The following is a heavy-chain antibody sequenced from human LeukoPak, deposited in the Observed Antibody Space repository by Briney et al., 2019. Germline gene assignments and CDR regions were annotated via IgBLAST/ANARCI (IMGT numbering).Heavy chain of an antibody. CDR2: ISGGGGTT. CDR3: VKDLSGTYSFDY. CDR1: GFTLNTYT. J-gene: IGHJ4*02. D-gene: IGHD1-26*01. V-gene: IGHV3-64D*09. Sequence: GGSLRLSCSASGFTLNTYTMHWVRQAPGKGLEYVSSISGGGGTTFYADSVRGRFTISRDNSKNTLYLQMSSLRAEDTALYYCVKDLSGTYSFDYWGQGTQVTVSS.